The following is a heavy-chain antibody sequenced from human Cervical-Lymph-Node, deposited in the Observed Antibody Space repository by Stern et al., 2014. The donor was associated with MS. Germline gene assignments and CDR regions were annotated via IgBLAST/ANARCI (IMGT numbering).Heavy chain of an antibody. D-gene: IGHD3-22*01. J-gene: IGHJ4*02. CDR2: IRSNIDGGTS. CDR3: TTDSGYYDTSGYYLFFDN. CDR1: GFSFTDAY. Sequence: EVQLLESGGGGVKAGGSLRLSWAASGFSFTDAYMSWVRQVPGKGLEWVGRIRSNIDGGTSDYAASVKDRFTISRDDSKNTLYLQMNSLKTEDTAVYYCTTDSGYYDTSGYYLFFDNWGQGAQVTVSS. V-gene: IGHV3-15*01.